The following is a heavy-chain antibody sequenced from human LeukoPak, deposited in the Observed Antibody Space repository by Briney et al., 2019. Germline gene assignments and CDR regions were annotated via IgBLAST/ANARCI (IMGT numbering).Heavy chain of an antibody. J-gene: IGHJ6*03. Sequence: PSETLSLTCMVSRGSLISSSYYWGWIRHPPGKGLECLGSIYYSGSTYYNPSCKSRVTIPVATSKNQFSLKLRSVTDADTAVYYCARVHREGLDYYYYMDVWGKGTTVTVSS. CDR2: IYYSGST. CDR3: ARVHREGLDYYYYMDV. CDR1: RGSLISSSYY. V-gene: IGHV4-39*07. D-gene: IGHD1-14*01.